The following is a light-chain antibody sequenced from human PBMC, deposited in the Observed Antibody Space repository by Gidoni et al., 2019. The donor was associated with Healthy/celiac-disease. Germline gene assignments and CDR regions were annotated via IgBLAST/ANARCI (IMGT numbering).Light chain of an antibody. J-gene: IGKJ1*01. CDR2: AAS. CDR3: QQSYSTLTWX. CDR1: QSISSY. V-gene: IGKV1-39*01. Sequence: DIQMTQSPSSLSASVGDRVTMTCRASQSISSYLNWYQQKPGKAPKLLIYAASSLQSGVPSRFSGSGSGTDFTLTISSLQPEDFATYYCQQSYSTLTWXFXQGTXVEIK.